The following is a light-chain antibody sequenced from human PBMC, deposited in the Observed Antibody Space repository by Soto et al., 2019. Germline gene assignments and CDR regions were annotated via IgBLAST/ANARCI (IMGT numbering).Light chain of an antibody. J-gene: IGLJ1*01. CDR3: GSYTTSSKYV. Sequence: QSALTQPASVSGSPGQSITISCTGTISDVGSYNYVSWYQQYPGKAPKLMIYDVSTRPSGVSDRFSGSKSGNTASLTISGLRAEDEADYYCGSYTTSSKYVFGTGTRSPS. V-gene: IGLV2-14*03. CDR1: ISDVGSYNY. CDR2: DVS.